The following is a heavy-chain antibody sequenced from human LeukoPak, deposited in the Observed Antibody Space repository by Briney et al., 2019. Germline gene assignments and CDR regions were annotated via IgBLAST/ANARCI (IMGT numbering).Heavy chain of an antibody. CDR3: ARGSSYSSSWYVGDY. CDR1: GFTFSSCS. CDR2: ISSSSSTI. Sequence: PGGSLRLSCAASGFTFSSCSMNWVRQAPGKGLEWVSYISSSSSTIYYADSVKGRFTISRDNAKNLLYLQMNSLRAEDTAVYYCARGSSYSSSWYVGDYWGQGTLVTVSS. V-gene: IGHV3-48*01. J-gene: IGHJ4*02. D-gene: IGHD6-13*01.